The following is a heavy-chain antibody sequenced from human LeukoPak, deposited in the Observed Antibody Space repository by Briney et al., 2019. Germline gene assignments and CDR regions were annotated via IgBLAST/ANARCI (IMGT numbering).Heavy chain of an antibody. J-gene: IGHJ4*02. CDR3: AKPAKTDYADY. CDR1: GFTFSTYA. CDR2: ISYDGSSK. V-gene: IGHV3-30*04. D-gene: IGHD1-14*01. Sequence: PGGSLRLSCAASGFTFSTYAMHWVRQAPGKGLEWVAVISYDGSSKYYADSVKGRFTISRDNSKNTLYLQMNSLRAGDTAVYYCAKPAKTDYADYWGQGTLVTVSS.